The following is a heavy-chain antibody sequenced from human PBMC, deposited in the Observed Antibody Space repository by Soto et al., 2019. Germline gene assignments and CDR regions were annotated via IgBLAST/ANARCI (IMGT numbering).Heavy chain of an antibody. V-gene: IGHV3-23*01. CDR1: GFTFSSYA. CDR3: TTDYSNYVPYYFDY. CDR2: ISGSGGST. D-gene: IGHD4-4*01. J-gene: IGHJ4*02. Sequence: GGSLRLSCAASGFTFSSYAMSWVRQAPGKGLEWVSAISGSGGSTYYADSVKGRFTISRDNSKNTLYLQMNSLKTEDTAVYYCTTDYSNYVPYYFDYWGQGTLVTVSS.